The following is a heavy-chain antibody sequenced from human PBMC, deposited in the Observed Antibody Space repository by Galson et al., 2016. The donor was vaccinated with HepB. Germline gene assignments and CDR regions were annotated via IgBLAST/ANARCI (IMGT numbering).Heavy chain of an antibody. V-gene: IGHV3-53*01. CDR2: IYSGGTA. CDR1: GFTVSSSY. J-gene: IGHJ6*02. Sequence: SLRLSCAASGFTVSSSYMNWVRRAPGKGLEWVSVIYSGGTAYFADSGGSTYYAYADSVKGRFTISRANSKNTLYLQMNSLRTEDTAVYYCARGPGYYYGMDVWGQGTTVTVSS. CDR3: ARGPGYYYGMDV.